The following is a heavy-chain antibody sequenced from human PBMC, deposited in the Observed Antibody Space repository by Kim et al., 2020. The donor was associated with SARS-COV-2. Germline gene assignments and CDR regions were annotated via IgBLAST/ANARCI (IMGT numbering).Heavy chain of an antibody. Sequence: SETLSLTCTVSGGSISSHYWSWIRQPAGKGLELIGRIYTSGNTNYNPSLKSRVTMSVDTSKNQFSLKLSSVTAADTAVYYCARDQPYSSSWDGVVGYYYYGMDVWGQGTTVTVSS. CDR3: ARDQPYSSSWDGVVGYYYYGMDV. CDR2: IYTSGNT. V-gene: IGHV4-4*07. CDR1: GGSISSHY. J-gene: IGHJ6*02. D-gene: IGHD6-13*01.